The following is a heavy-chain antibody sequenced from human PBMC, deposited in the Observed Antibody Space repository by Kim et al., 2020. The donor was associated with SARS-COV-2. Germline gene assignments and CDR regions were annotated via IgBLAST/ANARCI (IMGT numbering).Heavy chain of an antibody. J-gene: IGHJ6*01. V-gene: IGHV3-30*04. CDR2: ISYDGSNK. CDR3: ARDPLLWFGELFPGYYY. Sequence: GGSLRLSCAASGFTFSSYAMHWVRQAPGKGLEWVAVISYDGSNKYYADSVKGRVTISRDNSKNTLYLQMNSLRAEDTAVYYCARDPLLWFGELFPGYYY. CDR1: GFTFSSYA. D-gene: IGHD3-10*01.